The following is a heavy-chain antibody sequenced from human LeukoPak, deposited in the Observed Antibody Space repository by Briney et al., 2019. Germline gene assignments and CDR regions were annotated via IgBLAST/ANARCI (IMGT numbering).Heavy chain of an antibody. J-gene: IGHJ3*02. D-gene: IGHD6-6*01. Sequence: EESLKISCKGSGYSFTSYWIGWVRQMPGKGLEWMGIIYPGDSDTRYSPSFQGQVTISADKSISTAYLQWSSLKASDTAMYYCARLGGYRAARPEAFDIWGQGTMVTVSS. V-gene: IGHV5-51*01. CDR3: ARLGGYRAARPEAFDI. CDR1: GYSFTSYW. CDR2: IYPGDSDT.